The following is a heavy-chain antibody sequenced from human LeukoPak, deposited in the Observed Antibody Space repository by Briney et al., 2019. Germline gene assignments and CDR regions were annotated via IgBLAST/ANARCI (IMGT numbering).Heavy chain of an antibody. V-gene: IGHV1-69*01. CDR3: ALCSLGSGGSCWEWWFDP. D-gene: IGHD2-15*01. Sequence: GASVKVSCKASGGTFSSYAISWVRQAPGQGLEWMGGIIPIFGTANYAQKFQGRVTITADESTSTAYMELSSLRSEDTAVYYCALCSLGSGGSCWEWWFDPWGQGTLVTVSS. J-gene: IGHJ5*02. CDR2: IIPIFGTA. CDR1: GGTFSSYA.